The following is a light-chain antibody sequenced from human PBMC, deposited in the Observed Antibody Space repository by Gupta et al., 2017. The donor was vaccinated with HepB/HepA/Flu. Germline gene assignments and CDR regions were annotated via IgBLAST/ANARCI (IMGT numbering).Light chain of an antibody. Sequence: DIQMTQSPSPLSASVGDRVTVSCRTSQHIGTYLNWYQQKPGKAPKLLIYAASILQSGVPSRFSGSGSGTDFTLTISRLQPEDFAVYYCQQSDSSPWTFGQGAKVEVK. CDR2: AAS. J-gene: IGKJ1*01. CDR1: QHIGTY. CDR3: QQSDSSPWT. V-gene: IGKV1-39*01.